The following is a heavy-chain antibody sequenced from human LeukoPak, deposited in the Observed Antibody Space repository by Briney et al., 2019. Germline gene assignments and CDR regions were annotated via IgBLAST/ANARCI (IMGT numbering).Heavy chain of an antibody. V-gene: IGHV3-23*01. CDR1: GFTFNIYA. CDR2: IRGTDGYT. J-gene: IGHJ4*02. CDR3: AKGRSDPNLVLDY. D-gene: IGHD2-8*02. Sequence: GGSLRLSCTASGFTFNIYAMSWLGQAPGKGRDWLATIRGTDGYTYYADSVKGRFPLSRDNSKNTLYLQRSSLRAEDPALYYCAKGRSDPNLVLDYWGQGTLVTVSS.